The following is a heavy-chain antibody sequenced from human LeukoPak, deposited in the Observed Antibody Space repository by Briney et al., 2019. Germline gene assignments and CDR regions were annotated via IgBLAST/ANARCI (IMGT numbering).Heavy chain of an antibody. CDR2: IYYSGST. CDR1: GGSISSGGYY. D-gene: IGHD2-15*01. V-gene: IGHV4-31*03. CDR3: ARGNCSGGSCYGYYYMDV. Sequence: SETLSLTCTVSGGSISSGGYYWSWIRQHPGKGLEWIGYIYYSGSTYYNPSLKSRVTISVDTSKNQFSLKLSSVTAADTAVYYCARGNCSGGSCYGYYYMDVWGKGTTVTVSS. J-gene: IGHJ6*03.